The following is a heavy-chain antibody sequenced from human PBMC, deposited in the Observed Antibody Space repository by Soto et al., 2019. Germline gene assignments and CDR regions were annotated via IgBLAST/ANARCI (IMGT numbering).Heavy chain of an antibody. CDR2: IYYSGST. J-gene: IGHJ4*02. Sequence: QVQLQESGPGLVKPSETLSLTCTVSGGSVSSGSYYWSWIRQPPGKGLEWIGHIYYSGSTNYNPALKSRVTMSVDTSKDQFSLKLTSVTAADTAVYYCARFYDSAGFYFFDFWGQGTLVTVSS. V-gene: IGHV4-61*01. CDR3: ARFYDSAGFYFFDF. D-gene: IGHD3-22*01. CDR1: GGSVSSGSYY.